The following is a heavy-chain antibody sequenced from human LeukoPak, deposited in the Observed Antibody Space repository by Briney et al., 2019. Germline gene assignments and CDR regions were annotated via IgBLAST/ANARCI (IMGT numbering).Heavy chain of an antibody. CDR1: GFTFSSYA. V-gene: IGHV3-23*01. CDR2: ISGSGGST. Sequence: GGSLRLSCAASGFTFSSYAMSWVRQAPGKGLEWVSGISGSGGSTYYADSVKGRFTISRDNSKNTLYLHMNSLRAEDTAVYYCAKGHRYSGSSHFDCWGQGTLVTVSS. D-gene: IGHD1-26*01. J-gene: IGHJ4*02. CDR3: AKGHRYSGSSHFDC.